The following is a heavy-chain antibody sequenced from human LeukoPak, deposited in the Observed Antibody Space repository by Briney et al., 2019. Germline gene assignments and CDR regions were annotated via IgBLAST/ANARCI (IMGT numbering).Heavy chain of an antibody. J-gene: IGHJ4*02. CDR2: ISGSGGST. CDR3: AKDVRYSGYDYGAGDY. CDR1: GFTVSSNY. V-gene: IGHV3-23*01. Sequence: PGGSLRLSCAASGFTVSSNYINWVRQAPGKGLEWVSAISGSGGSTYYADSVKGRFTISRDNSKNTLYLQMNSLRAEDTAVYYCAKDVRYSGYDYGAGDYWGQGTLVTVSS. D-gene: IGHD5-12*01.